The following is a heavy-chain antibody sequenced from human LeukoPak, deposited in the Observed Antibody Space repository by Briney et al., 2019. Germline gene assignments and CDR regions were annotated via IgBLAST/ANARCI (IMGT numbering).Heavy chain of an antibody. CDR3: ARGYSSSWFPFDY. CDR1: GFTFSSYC. CDR2: IWYDGSNK. D-gene: IGHD6-13*01. V-gene: IGHV3-33*01. Sequence: GRSLRLSCAASGFTFSSYCMHWVRQAPGKGLEWVAVIWYDGSNKYYADSVKGRFTISRDNSKNTLYLQMNSLRAEDTAVYYCARGYSSSWFPFDYWGQGTLVTVSS. J-gene: IGHJ4*02.